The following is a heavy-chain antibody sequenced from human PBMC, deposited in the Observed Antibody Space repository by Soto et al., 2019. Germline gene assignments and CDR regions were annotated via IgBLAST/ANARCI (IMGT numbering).Heavy chain of an antibody. CDR1: GFTFSGYA. CDR2: ITGSGGST. D-gene: IGHD6-25*01. V-gene: IGHV3-23*01. Sequence: PGGSLRLSCAASGFTFSGYAMSWVRQAPGKGLEWVSAITGSGGSTYHADSVKGRFTISRDNSKNTLYLQMNSLRAEDTAVYYCAKGSAHGSPYYFDYWGQGTLVTVSS. J-gene: IGHJ4*02. CDR3: AKGSAHGSPYYFDY.